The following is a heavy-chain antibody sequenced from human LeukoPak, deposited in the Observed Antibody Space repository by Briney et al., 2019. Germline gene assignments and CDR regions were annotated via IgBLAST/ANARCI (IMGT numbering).Heavy chain of an antibody. CDR2: ITDSGGST. CDR3: ARDVFGDWQLDS. J-gene: IGHJ4*02. CDR1: GFTFSSYG. D-gene: IGHD2-21*02. Sequence: PGRSLRLSCAASGFTFSSYGMHWVRQAPGKGLEWVSAITDSGGSTYYADSVKGRFTISRDNAKSSLYLQMNSLRAEDTAVYYCARDVFGDWQLDSWGQGTLVTVSS. V-gene: IGHV3-48*01.